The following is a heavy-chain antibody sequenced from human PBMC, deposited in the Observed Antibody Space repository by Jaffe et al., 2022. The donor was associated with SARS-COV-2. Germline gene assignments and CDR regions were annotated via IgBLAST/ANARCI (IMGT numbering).Heavy chain of an antibody. J-gene: IGHJ4*02. Sequence: QVQLVQSGAEVKKPGASVKVSCKASGYTFTSYDINWVRQATGQGLEWMGWMNPNSGNTGYAQKFQGRVTMTRNTSISTAYMELSSLRSEDTAVYYCARGRRLRWDGSGTKEYFDYWGQGTLVTVSS. CDR1: GYTFTSYD. D-gene: IGHD3-10*01. V-gene: IGHV1-8*01. CDR3: ARGRRLRWDGSGTKEYFDY. CDR2: MNPNSGNT.